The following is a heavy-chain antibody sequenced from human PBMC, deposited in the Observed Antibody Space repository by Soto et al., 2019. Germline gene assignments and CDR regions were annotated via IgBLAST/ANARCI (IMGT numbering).Heavy chain of an antibody. CDR1: IFTFRGLG. J-gene: IGHJ4*02. Sequence: EVLLLESGGGLVQPGQSLRLSCAASIFTFRGLGMSWVRQAPGKGLEWVATIDKSGSNTHYADSVRGRFTISRDNSRNTLDLHMSNLRAEDTALYFCVSWVSAHFDFWGQGTLVTVSS. V-gene: IGHV3-23*05. CDR3: VSWVSAHFDF. CDR2: IDKSGSNT. D-gene: IGHD2-8*01.